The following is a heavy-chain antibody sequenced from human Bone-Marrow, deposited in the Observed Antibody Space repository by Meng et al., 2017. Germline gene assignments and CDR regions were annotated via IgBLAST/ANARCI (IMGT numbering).Heavy chain of an antibody. Sequence: QGQLQESGAGLVKPSQTLSLTLPVSCGSISSGNLYLSWIRQHPGKGLEYIGYIYYSGSTYYNPSLKSRVTISADTSKNQFSLRLNSVTAADTAVYYCASLYGDSSVWYLDLWGRGTLVTVSS. J-gene: IGHJ2*01. CDR2: IYYSGST. D-gene: IGHD4-17*01. CDR3: ASLYGDSSVWYLDL. CDR1: CGSISSGNLY. V-gene: IGHV4-31*02.